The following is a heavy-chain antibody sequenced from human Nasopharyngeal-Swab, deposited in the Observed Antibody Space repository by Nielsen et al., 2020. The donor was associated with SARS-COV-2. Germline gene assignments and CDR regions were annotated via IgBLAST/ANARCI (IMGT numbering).Heavy chain of an antibody. CDR3: AASLPYDSSGYYS. CDR2: IVVGSGNT. Sequence: WAPQAPGQRLEWLGWIVVGSGNTNYAQKFQERVTITRDMSTSTAYMELSSLRSEDTAVYYCAASLPYDSSGYYSWGQGTLVTVSS. V-gene: IGHV1-58*01. D-gene: IGHD3-22*01. J-gene: IGHJ4*02.